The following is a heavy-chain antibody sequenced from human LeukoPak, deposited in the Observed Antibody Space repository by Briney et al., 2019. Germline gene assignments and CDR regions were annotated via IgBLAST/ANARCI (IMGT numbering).Heavy chain of an antibody. V-gene: IGHV3-7*01. CDR1: GFSISNYW. Sequence: GGSLRFSCAVSGFSISNYWMTWVRQAPGKGLEWVANIKQDGSEKNYVDSVKGRFTISRDNAKNSVFLQMNSLRVEDTAVYYCAKVDVWGQGTTVTVFS. CDR3: AKVDV. CDR2: IKQDGSEK. J-gene: IGHJ6*02.